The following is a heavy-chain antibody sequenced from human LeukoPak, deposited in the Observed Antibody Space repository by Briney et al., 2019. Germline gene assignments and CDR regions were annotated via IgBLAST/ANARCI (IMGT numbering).Heavy chain of an antibody. CDR1: GFIFRDHA. CDR3: SRNSGTLTGYPFDI. CDR2: IRTKTYSQTT. V-gene: IGHV3-49*03. D-gene: IGHD5-12*01. Sequence: GGSLRLSCTASGFIFRDHAMSWFRQAPGKGLEWVGFIRTKTYSQTTEYAASVKGRLTISRDDSTSIAYLQMNSLKTEDTAVYYCSRNSGTLTGYPFDIWGQGTMVTVSS. J-gene: IGHJ3*02.